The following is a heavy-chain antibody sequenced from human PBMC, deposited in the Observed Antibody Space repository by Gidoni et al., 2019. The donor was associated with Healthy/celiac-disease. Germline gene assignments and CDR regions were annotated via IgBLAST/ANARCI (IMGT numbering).Heavy chain of an antibody. J-gene: IGHJ6*03. CDR2: IIPILGTA. Sequence: QVQLVQSGAEVKKPGSSVKVSCKASGGTFSRYAISWGGQYPGQGLEWMGGIIPILGTANYAQKFQGRVTITEDKSTRTAYMELSRLRSEDTAVYYCARNIGAGVTMVRGVTYYYMDVWGKGTTVTVSS. CDR1: GGTFSRYA. CDR3: ARNIGAGVTMVRGVTYYYMDV. D-gene: IGHD3-10*01. V-gene: IGHV1-69*06.